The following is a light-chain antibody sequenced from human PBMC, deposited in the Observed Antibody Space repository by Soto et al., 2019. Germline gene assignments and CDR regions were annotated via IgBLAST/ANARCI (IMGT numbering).Light chain of an antibody. Sequence: ERVTTQSPVTLSVSPGESVTLSCRASQSIGTNLAWYQQKPGQAPSLLIYGVSTRATGIPTRFSGSGSGRQFTLTISSLQSEDFAVYYCQQYNNWPQTFGQGTKVDIK. J-gene: IGKJ1*01. CDR1: QSIGTN. V-gene: IGKV3-15*01. CDR2: GVS. CDR3: QQYNNWPQT.